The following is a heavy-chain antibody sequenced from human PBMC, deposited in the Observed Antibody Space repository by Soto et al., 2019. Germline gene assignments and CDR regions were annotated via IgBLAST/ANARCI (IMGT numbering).Heavy chain of an antibody. J-gene: IGHJ3*02. V-gene: IGHV1-69*06. D-gene: IGHD3-22*01. Sequence: GTPVNVSSEDSGRSIMSYSSSWLRQAHRQGLEWMGGIIPIFGTANYAQKFQGRVTITADKSTSTAYIELSSLRSEDTAVYYCAREVGDSSGYDAFDIWGQGTMVTVSS. CDR3: AREVGDSSGYDAFDI. CDR1: GRSIMSYS. CDR2: IIPIFGTA.